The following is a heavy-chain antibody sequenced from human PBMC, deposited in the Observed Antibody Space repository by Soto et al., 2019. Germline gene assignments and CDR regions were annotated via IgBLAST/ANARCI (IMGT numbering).Heavy chain of an antibody. Sequence: SETLSLTCTVSGDSISSYSWSWIRQPPGKGLEWIGYIFDSGNANYNPSLRSRITISVDTSKNQFSLNLNSVTAADTAVYYCAREYPVHSAYFDYWGQGILVTVSS. D-gene: IGHD1-26*01. CDR3: AREYPVHSAYFDY. J-gene: IGHJ4*02. CDR1: GDSISSYS. V-gene: IGHV4-59*01. CDR2: IFDSGNA.